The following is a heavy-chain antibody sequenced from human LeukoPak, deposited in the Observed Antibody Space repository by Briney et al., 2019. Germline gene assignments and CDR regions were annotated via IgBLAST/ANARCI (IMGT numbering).Heavy chain of an antibody. CDR3: ARDFPYYYDISGYYFDY. D-gene: IGHD3-22*01. CDR1: GFTFSSYS. V-gene: IGHV3-21*01. CDR2: ISSSSSYI. J-gene: IGHJ4*02. Sequence: GSLRLSCAASGFTFSSYSMNWVRQAPGKGLEWVSSISSSSSYIYYADSVKGRFTISRDNAKNSLYLQMNSLRAGDTAVYYCARDFPYYYDISGYYFDYWGQGTLVTVSS.